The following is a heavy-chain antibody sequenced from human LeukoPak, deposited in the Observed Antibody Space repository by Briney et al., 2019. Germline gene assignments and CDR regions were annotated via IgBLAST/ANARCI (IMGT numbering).Heavy chain of an antibody. CDR1: GFSFSDYY. Sequence: PGGSLTLSCEASGFSFSDYYMSWIRQVPGKGLEWISYIKSGGTTTHYSDSVKGRFTISRDNAKNSLYLQMNSLRAEDTAVYYCARGDDSSGYYATTPFDYWGQGTLVTVSS. CDR2: IKSGGTTT. CDR3: ARGDDSSGYYATTPFDY. V-gene: IGHV3-11*04. J-gene: IGHJ4*02. D-gene: IGHD3-22*01.